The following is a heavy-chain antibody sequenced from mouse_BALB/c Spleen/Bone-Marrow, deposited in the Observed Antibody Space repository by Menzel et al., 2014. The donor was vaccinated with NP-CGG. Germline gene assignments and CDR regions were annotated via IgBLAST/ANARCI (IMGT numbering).Heavy chain of an antibody. CDR2: INPYNGGT. CDR3: ARGYGSSYGYAMDY. Sequence: EVQLQESGPELVKPGASMKISCKASGYSFXGYTINWVKQSHGKNLEWIGLINPYNGGTSYNQKFKGKATLTVDKSSSTAYMELLSLTSEDSAVYYCARGYGSSYGYAMDYWGQGTSVTVSS. V-gene: IGHV1-18*01. D-gene: IGHD1-1*01. J-gene: IGHJ4*01. CDR1: GYSFXGYT.